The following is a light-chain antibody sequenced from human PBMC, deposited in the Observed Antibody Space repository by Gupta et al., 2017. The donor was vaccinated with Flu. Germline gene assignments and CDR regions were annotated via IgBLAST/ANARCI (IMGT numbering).Light chain of an antibody. CDR3: EACARSNTMV. CDR2: PDDKRK. J-gene: IGLJ1*01. Sequence: GNHNHSWYSQKPGQSPVGILYPDDKRKKRAAGITGRFSGSNAGKTATLTISETQGGEDDEYCCEACARSNTMVFGTGTRLTVL. CDR1: GNHN. V-gene: IGLV3-1*01.